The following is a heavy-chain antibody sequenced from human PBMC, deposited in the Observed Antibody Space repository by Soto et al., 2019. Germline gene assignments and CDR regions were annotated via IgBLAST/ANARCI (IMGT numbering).Heavy chain of an antibody. CDR1: GGSFSGYY. J-gene: IGHJ4*02. V-gene: IGHV4-34*09. D-gene: IGHD4-17*01. Sequence: SETLSLTCAVYGGSFSGYYWSWIRQPPGKGLEWIGEINYSGSTNYNPSLKSRVTISVDTSKNQFSLKLSSVTAADTAVYYCARLDDYGDRRFDYWGQGTLVTVSS. CDR2: INYSGST. CDR3: ARLDDYGDRRFDY.